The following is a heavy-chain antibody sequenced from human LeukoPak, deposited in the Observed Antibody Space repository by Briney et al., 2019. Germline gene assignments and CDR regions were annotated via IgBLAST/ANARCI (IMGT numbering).Heavy chain of an antibody. CDR2: IYWNDDK. D-gene: IGHD4-17*01. CDR1: GFSLSTSGVG. Sequence: ESGPTLVNPTQTLTLTCTFSGFSLSTSGVGVGWIRQPPGKALEWLVVIYWNDDKRYSPSLKSRLTITKDTSKNQVVLTMTDMDPVDTATYYCTTTVIPEYFQHWGQGTLVTASS. V-gene: IGHV2-5*01. J-gene: IGHJ1*01. CDR3: TTTVIPEYFQH.